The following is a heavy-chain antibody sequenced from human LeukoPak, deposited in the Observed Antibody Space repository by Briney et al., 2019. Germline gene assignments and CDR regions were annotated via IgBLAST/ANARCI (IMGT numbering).Heavy chain of an antibody. CDR2: ISSSSSYT. V-gene: IGHV3-11*06. Sequence: GGSPRLSCAASGFTFSDYSMSWIRQAPGKGLEWVSYISSSSSYTDYADSVKGRFTISRDNAKNSLHLEMNSLRAEDTAVYYCARGGDGDYVFDYWGQGTLVTVSS. J-gene: IGHJ4*02. CDR3: ARGGDGDYVFDY. CDR1: GFTFSDYS. D-gene: IGHD4-17*01.